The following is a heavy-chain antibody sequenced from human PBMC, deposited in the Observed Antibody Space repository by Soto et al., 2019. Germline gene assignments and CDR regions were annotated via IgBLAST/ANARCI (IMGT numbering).Heavy chain of an antibody. D-gene: IGHD3-16*01. Sequence: SETLSLTCAVSGGSISSGGYSWSWIRQPPGKGLEWIGYIYHSGSTYYNPSLKSRVTISVDRSKNQFSLKLSSVTAADTAVYYCARVGFRGWFDPWGQGTLVTGSS. CDR3: ARVGFRGWFDP. CDR2: IYHSGST. CDR1: GGSISSGGYS. J-gene: IGHJ5*02. V-gene: IGHV4-30-2*01.